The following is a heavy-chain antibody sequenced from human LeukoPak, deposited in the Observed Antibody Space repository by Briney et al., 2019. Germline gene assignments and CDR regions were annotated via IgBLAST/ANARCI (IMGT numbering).Heavy chain of an antibody. J-gene: IGHJ6*02. CDR1: GFTFSSYS. CDR3: ARDPPLEMATIYGMDV. CDR2: ISSSSSTI. V-gene: IGHV3-48*04. D-gene: IGHD5-24*01. Sequence: GGSLRLSCAASGFTFSSYSMNWVRQAPGKGLEWVSYISSSSSTIYYADSVKGRFTISRDNAKNSLYLQMNSLRAEDTAVYYCARDPPLEMATIYGMDVWGQGTTVTVSS.